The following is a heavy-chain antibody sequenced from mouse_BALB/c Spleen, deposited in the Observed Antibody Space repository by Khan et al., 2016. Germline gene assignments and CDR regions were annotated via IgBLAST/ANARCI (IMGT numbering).Heavy chain of an antibody. J-gene: IGHJ2*01. CDR1: GFTFSSFG. Sequence: EVELVESGGGLVQPGGSRKLSCAASGFTFSSFGMHWVRQAPEKGLEWVAYISSGSSTIYYADTVKGRFTISRDNPKNTLFLQMTSLRSEDTAMYYCARQEDYYGSSYYFDSWGQGTTLTVSS. CDR2: ISSGSSTI. CDR3: ARQEDYYGSSYYFDS. V-gene: IGHV5-17*02. D-gene: IGHD1-1*01.